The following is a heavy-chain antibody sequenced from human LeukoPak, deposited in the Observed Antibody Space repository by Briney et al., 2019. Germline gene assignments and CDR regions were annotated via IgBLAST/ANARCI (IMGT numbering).Heavy chain of an antibody. CDR1: GFTFSSYS. D-gene: IGHD6-13*01. V-gene: IGHV3-48*02. CDR2: ISSSSSTI. Sequence: GSLRLSCAASGFTFSSYSMNWVRQAPGKGLEWLSYISSSSSTIYYADSVKGRFTISRDNANNSLFLQMNSLRDEDTAVYFCAAYSSSWYPFGFDYWGQGSLVTVSS. CDR3: AAYSSSWYPFGFDY. J-gene: IGHJ4*02.